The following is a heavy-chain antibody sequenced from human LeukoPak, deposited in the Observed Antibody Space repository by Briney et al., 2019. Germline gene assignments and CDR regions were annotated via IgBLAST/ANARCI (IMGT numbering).Heavy chain of an antibody. Sequence: GASVKVSCKASGGTFSSYAINWVRQATGQGLEWMGWMNPNSGNTGYAQKFQGRVTMTRNTSISTAYMELSSLRSEDTAVYYCAIEIRSGYLSYDYWGQGTLVTVSS. D-gene: IGHD5-12*01. CDR2: MNPNSGNT. CDR1: GGTFSSYA. CDR3: AIEIRSGYLSYDY. J-gene: IGHJ4*02. V-gene: IGHV1-8*02.